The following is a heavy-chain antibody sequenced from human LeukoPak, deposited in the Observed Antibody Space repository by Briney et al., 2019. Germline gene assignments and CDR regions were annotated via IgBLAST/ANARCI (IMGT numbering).Heavy chain of an antibody. CDR2: IHHSGNT. CDR3: ARGARVGYSSGWSIDY. Sequence: SEILSLTCAVYGGSFSDYYWSWIRQPPGKGLEWIGEIHHSGNTNYNPSLKSRVTISVDTSKNQFSLRLNSVTAADTAVYYCARGARVGYSSGWSIDYWGQGTLVTVSS. J-gene: IGHJ4*02. D-gene: IGHD6-19*01. V-gene: IGHV4-34*01. CDR1: GGSFSDYY.